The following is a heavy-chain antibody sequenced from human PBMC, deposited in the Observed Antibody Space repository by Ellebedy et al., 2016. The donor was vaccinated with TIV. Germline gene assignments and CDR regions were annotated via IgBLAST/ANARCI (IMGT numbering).Heavy chain of an antibody. Sequence: GGSLRLXXTASGFTSGDYAMSWFRQAPGKGLEWVCFIRSKAYGGTTEYAASVKGRFTISRDDSKSIAYLQMNSLKAEDTAVYYCTRVSYYGSGSYFSPDYWGQGTLVTVSS. J-gene: IGHJ4*02. CDR2: IRSKAYGGTT. V-gene: IGHV3-49*03. CDR3: TRVSYYGSGSYFSPDY. CDR1: GFTSGDYA. D-gene: IGHD3-10*01.